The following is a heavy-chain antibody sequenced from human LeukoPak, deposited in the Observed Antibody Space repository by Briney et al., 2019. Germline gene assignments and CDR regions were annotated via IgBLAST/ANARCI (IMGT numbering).Heavy chain of an antibody. CDR2: IYHSGST. Sequence: SETLSLTCAVSGGSISSSNWWSWVRQPPGKGLEWIGEIYHSGSTNYNPSLKSRVTISVDTSKNQFSLKLSSVTAADTAVYYCARGRRWLQPYFDCWGQGTLVTVSS. CDR1: GGSISSSNW. V-gene: IGHV4-4*02. CDR3: ARGRRWLQPYFDC. D-gene: IGHD5-24*01. J-gene: IGHJ4*02.